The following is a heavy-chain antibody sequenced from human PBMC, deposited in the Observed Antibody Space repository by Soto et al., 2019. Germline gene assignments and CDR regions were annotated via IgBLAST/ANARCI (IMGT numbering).Heavy chain of an antibody. J-gene: IGHJ4*02. V-gene: IGHV1-69*12. Sequence: QVQLVQSGAEVKKPGSSVKVSCKASGGTFSSYAIDWVRQAPGQGLEWMGGIIPIFGTADYAQKFQGRVTITAHESTSTAYLELSSLRSEDTAVYYCARGQAGGGWGYYFDYWGQGTLVTVSS. CDR2: IIPIFGTA. CDR1: GGTFSSYA. CDR3: ARGQAGGGWGYYFDY. D-gene: IGHD2-8*02.